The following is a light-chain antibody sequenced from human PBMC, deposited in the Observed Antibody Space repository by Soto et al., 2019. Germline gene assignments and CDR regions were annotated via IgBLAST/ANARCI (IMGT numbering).Light chain of an antibody. CDR1: SSNIWAGYD. CDR3: QSYHTSLRGYV. J-gene: IGLJ1*01. V-gene: IGLV1-40*01. CDR2: GNS. Sequence: QSVLTQPPSVSGAPGQRGTISCTGSSSNIWAGYDVHWYQQLPGTAPKLLIYGNSNRPSGVPDRFSGSKSGTSASLAITGLQAEDEADYXCQSYHTSLRGYVFGTGTKVTVL.